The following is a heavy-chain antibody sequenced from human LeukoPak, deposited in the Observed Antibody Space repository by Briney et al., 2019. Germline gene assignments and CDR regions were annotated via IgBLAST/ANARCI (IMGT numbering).Heavy chain of an antibody. CDR1: GGSISSHY. J-gene: IGHJ3*02. Sequence: SETLSLTCTVSGGSISSHYWSWIRQPPGKGLEWIGYVYYSGSTNYNPSLKSRVTISVDTSENQFSLKLSSVTAADTAVYYCARVGYYYDSSGYHDAFDIWGQGTMVTVSS. CDR3: ARVGYYYDSSGYHDAFDI. D-gene: IGHD3-22*01. CDR2: VYYSGST. V-gene: IGHV4-59*11.